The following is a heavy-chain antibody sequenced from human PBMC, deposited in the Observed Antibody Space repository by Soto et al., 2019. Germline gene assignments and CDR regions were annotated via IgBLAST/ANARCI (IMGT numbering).Heavy chain of an antibody. CDR3: AIGSVRGDYYYGMDV. J-gene: IGHJ6*02. D-gene: IGHD4-17*01. V-gene: IGHV3-30-3*01. Sequence: QVQLVESGGGVVQPGRSLRLSCAASGFTFSSYAMHWVRQAPGKGLEWVAVISYDGSNKYYADSVKGRFTISRDNSKNTLYLQMNSLRAEDTAVYYCAIGSVRGDYYYGMDVWGQGTTVTVSS. CDR2: ISYDGSNK. CDR1: GFTFSSYA.